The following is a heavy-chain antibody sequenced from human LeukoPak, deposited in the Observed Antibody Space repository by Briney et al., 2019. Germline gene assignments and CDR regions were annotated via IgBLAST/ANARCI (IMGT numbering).Heavy chain of an antibody. CDR2: IKEDESEK. Sequence: GGSLRLSCAASGFIFSTYWMSWVRQAPGKGLEWVANIKEDESEKYYVDSVKGRFTISRDNAKNSLYLQMNSLRAEDTAVYYCARDRWERLGKWFDPWGQGTLVTVSS. CDR1: GFIFSTYW. CDR3: ARDRWERLGKWFDP. D-gene: IGHD1-26*01. J-gene: IGHJ5*02. V-gene: IGHV3-7*01.